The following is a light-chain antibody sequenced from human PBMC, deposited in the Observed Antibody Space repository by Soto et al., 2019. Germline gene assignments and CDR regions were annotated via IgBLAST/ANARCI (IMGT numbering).Light chain of an antibody. Sequence: QSALTQPPSASGSPGQSVTIYCAGTSSDVGGSYFVSWYQQHPGKAPKLMIYEVNKRPSGVPDRFSGSKSGNTASPTVSGLQAEDEADYYCSSYAGGNNVIFGGGTKLTVL. V-gene: IGLV2-8*01. CDR2: EVN. J-gene: IGLJ2*01. CDR1: SSDVGGSYF. CDR3: SSYAGGNNVI.